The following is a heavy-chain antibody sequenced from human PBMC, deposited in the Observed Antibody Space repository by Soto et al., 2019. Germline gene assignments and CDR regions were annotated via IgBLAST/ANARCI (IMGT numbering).Heavy chain of an antibody. Sequence: QVQLVQSGAEVQKPGSSVKVSCKASGGTFSSYTISWVRQSPGQGLEWMGRIIHILGIANYAQKCQGRVTITADKSTSTAYMELSSLRSEDTAVYYCARSPDVDYYGSGSYEGLYYYYMDVWGKGTTVTVSS. CDR1: GGTFSSYT. V-gene: IGHV1-69*02. D-gene: IGHD3-10*01. CDR3: ARSPDVDYYGSGSYEGLYYYYMDV. J-gene: IGHJ6*03. CDR2: IIHILGIA.